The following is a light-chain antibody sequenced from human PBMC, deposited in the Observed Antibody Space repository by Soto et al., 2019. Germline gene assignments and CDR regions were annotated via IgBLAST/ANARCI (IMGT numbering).Light chain of an antibody. J-gene: IGKJ1*01. V-gene: IGKV3-20*01. CDR3: QQLNSYPWT. Sequence: EIVLTQSPGTLSLSPGEIATLSCRASQSVSSNYLAWYQQKPGQAPRLLIYGASSRATGIPDRFSGSGSGTDFTLTISSLQPEDFATYYCQQLNSYPWTFGQGTKVDI. CDR1: QSVSSNY. CDR2: GAS.